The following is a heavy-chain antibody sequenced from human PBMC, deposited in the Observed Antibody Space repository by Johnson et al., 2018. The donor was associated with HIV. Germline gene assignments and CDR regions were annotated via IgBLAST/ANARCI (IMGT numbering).Heavy chain of an antibody. V-gene: IGHV3-20*04. D-gene: IGHD3-16*02. CDR1: GFTFDDYG. J-gene: IGHJ3*02. CDR2: IDWNGGNS. Sequence: VQLVESGGGVVRPEGSLRLSCAASGFTFDDYGMSWVRQAPGKGLEWVSGIDWNGGNSGYADSVEGRFTISRDNAKNSLYLQMNSLRAEDTALYYCARDRGWGVIDAFDIWGQGTMVSVSS. CDR3: ARDRGWGVIDAFDI.